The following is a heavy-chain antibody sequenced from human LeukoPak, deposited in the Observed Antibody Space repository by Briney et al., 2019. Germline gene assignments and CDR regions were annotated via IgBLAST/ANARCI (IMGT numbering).Heavy chain of an antibody. Sequence: GGSLRLSCAASGFTVSSNYMSWVRQAPGKGLEGVSVIYSGGSTYYADSVKGRFTISRDNAKNSLYLQMNSLRAEDTAVYYCARSSSGSFIWGQGTMVTVSS. J-gene: IGHJ3*02. D-gene: IGHD1-26*01. CDR1: GFTVSSNY. CDR3: ARSSSGSFI. V-gene: IGHV3-53*01. CDR2: IYSGGST.